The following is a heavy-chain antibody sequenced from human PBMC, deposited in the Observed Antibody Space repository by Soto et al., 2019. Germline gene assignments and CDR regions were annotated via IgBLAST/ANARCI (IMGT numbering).Heavy chain of an antibody. V-gene: IGHV1-69*12. Sequence: QVQLVQSGAEVKKPGSSVKVSCKASGGTFSSYAISWVRQAPGQGLEWMGGIIPIFGTANYAQKFQGRVAITADESTSTAYMERSSLRSEDTAVYYCARGRYGDYPLGIDYWGQGTLVTVSS. J-gene: IGHJ4*02. CDR3: ARGRYGDYPLGIDY. CDR2: IIPIFGTA. D-gene: IGHD4-17*01. CDR1: GGTFSSYA.